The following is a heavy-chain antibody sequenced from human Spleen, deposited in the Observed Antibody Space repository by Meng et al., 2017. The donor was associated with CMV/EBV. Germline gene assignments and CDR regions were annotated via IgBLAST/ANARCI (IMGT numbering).Heavy chain of an antibody. CDR1: GYSFIDYW. V-gene: IGHV5-51*01. Sequence: GESLKISCKGSGYSFIDYWIGWVRQMPGQGLQWMGIIYPRDSDTRYSPSFQGQITISTDKSTSTAYLQRSSLKASDSAMYYCVKLLNVYNHDYWGQGTLVTVSS. CDR3: VKLLNVYNHDY. CDR2: IYPRDSDT. D-gene: IGHD5-24*01. J-gene: IGHJ4*02.